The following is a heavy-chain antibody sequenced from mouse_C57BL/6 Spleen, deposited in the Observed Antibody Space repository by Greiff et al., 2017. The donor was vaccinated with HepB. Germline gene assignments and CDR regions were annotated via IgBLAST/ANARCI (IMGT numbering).Heavy chain of an antibody. CDR1: GFTFSSYS. Sequence: EVQLVESGGGLVKPGGSLKLSCAASGFTFSSYSMSWVRQTPVKRLEWVATISDGGSYTYYPDNVKGRYTISRDNAKNNLYMHMSHLKSEDTAMYYCARGDYSNYEGAMDYWGQGTTVTVSS. CDR3: ARGDYSNYEGAMDY. D-gene: IGHD2-5*01. CDR2: ISDGGSYT. J-gene: IGHJ4*01. V-gene: IGHV5-4*01.